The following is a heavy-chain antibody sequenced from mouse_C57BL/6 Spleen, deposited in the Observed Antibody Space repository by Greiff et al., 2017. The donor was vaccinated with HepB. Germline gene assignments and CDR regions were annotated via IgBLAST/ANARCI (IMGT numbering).Heavy chain of an antibody. CDR3: SRWRFVTTVVYFDY. Sequence: VQLQQPGAELVKPGASVKMSCKASGYTFTSYWITWVKQRPGQGLEWIGDIYPGSGSTNYNEKFKSKATLTVDTSSSTAYMQLSSLTSEDSAVYYCSRWRFVTTVVYFDYWGQGTTLTVSS. V-gene: IGHV1-55*01. CDR2: IYPGSGST. CDR1: GYTFTSYW. D-gene: IGHD1-1*01. J-gene: IGHJ2*01.